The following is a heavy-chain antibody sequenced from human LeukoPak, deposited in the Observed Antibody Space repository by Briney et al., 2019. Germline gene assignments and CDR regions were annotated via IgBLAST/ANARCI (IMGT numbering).Heavy chain of an antibody. CDR3: AMELLVGAFDI. D-gene: IGHD1-26*01. CDR2: ISYDGSNK. CDR1: GFTFSSYA. V-gene: IGHV3-30-3*01. J-gene: IGHJ3*02. Sequence: GGSLRLSCAASGFTFSSYAMHWVRQAPGKGLEWVAVISYDGSNKYYADSVKGRFTISRDNSKNTLYLQMNSLRAEDTAVYYCAMELLVGAFDIWGQGTMVTVSS.